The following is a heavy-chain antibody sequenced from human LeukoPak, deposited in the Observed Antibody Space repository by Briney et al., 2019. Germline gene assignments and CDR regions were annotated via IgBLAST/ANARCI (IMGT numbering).Heavy chain of an antibody. CDR1: GGSISSGSYS. J-gene: IGHJ3*02. Sequence: SQTLSLTCTVSGGSISSGSYSWNWIGQTAGKGLEWIGRIYTSGSNNYNPSLKSRVTISIDTSKNQFSLKLSSVTAADTAAYYCARLDTTTNAFDIWGQGTMVTVSS. CDR2: IYTSGSN. V-gene: IGHV4-61*02. D-gene: IGHD5-18*01. CDR3: ARLDTTTNAFDI.